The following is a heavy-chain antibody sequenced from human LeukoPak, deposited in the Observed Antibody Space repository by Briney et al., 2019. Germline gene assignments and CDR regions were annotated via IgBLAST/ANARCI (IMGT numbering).Heavy chain of an antibody. V-gene: IGHV1-2*02. CDR2: INPNSGGT. Sequence: ASVKVSCKASGYTFTGYYMHWVRQAPGQGLEWMGWINPNSGGTNYAQKLQGRVTMTRDTAIGTAYLELSWLRSDEPPGYYCARGYCSGGSCHHYYYYYMDVWGKGTTVTVS. CDR1: GYTFTGYY. J-gene: IGHJ6*03. D-gene: IGHD2-15*01. CDR3: ARGYCSGGSCHHYYYYYMDV.